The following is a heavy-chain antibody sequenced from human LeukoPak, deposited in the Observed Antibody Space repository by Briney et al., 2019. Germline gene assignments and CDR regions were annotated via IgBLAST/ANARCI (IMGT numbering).Heavy chain of an antibody. CDR3: ASFNYPRHYFDY. D-gene: IGHD5-24*01. CDR2: IYSGGST. V-gene: IGHV3-66*01. CDR1: EFSVGSNY. Sequence: GGSLRLSCAASEFSVGSNYMTWVRQAPGKGLEWVSLIYSGGSTYYADSVKGRFTISRDNSKNTLYLQMNSLRAEDTAVYYCASFNYPRHYFDYWGQGTLVTVSS. J-gene: IGHJ4*02.